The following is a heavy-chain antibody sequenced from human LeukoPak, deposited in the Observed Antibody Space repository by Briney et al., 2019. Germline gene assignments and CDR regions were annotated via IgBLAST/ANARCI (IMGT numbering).Heavy chain of an antibody. Sequence: PGRSLRLSCAASGFTFSSYGMHWVRQAPGKGLEWVAVISYDGSNKYYADSVKGRFTISRDNSKNTLYLQMNSLRAEDTAVYYCAKDGKGYSGYDSYFDYWGQGTLVTVSS. CDR3: AKDGKGYSGYDSYFDY. V-gene: IGHV3-30*18. J-gene: IGHJ4*02. CDR2: ISYDGSNK. CDR1: GFTFSSYG. D-gene: IGHD5-12*01.